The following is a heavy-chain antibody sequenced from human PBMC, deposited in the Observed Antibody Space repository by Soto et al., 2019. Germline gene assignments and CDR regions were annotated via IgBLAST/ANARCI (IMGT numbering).Heavy chain of an antibody. CDR1: GFTFSDYA. Sequence: EVQLLESGGGLVQPGGSLRLSCAASGFTFSDYAMNWVRQAPGKGLEWVSVISGNGDTAFYAGSVKGRLTISRDNSKNTLYLQMNSLRAEDSAVYYCAKKSYCCAGDRGPLDIWGQGTRVTVSS. J-gene: IGHJ3*02. D-gene: IGHD3-10*01. CDR3: AKKSYCCAGDRGPLDI. CDR2: ISGNGDTA. V-gene: IGHV3-23*01.